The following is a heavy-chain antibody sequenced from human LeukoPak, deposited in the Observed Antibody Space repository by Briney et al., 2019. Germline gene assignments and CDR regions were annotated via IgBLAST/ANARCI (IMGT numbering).Heavy chain of an antibody. CDR3: AREERGSYRPDAFDI. CDR2: ISSSSSTI. CDR1: GFTFSSYS. V-gene: IGHV3-48*04. J-gene: IGHJ3*02. Sequence: GGSLRLSCAASGFTFSSYSMNWVRQAPGKGLEWVSYISSSSSTIYYADSVKGRFTISRDNAKNSLYLQMNSLRAEDTAVYYCAREERGSYRPDAFDIWGQGTMVTVSS. D-gene: IGHD1-26*01.